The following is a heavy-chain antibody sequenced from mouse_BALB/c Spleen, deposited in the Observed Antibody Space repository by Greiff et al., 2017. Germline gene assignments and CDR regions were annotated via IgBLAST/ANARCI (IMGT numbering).Heavy chain of an antibody. Sequence: EVQLQESGGGLVQPGGSLKLSCAASGFTFSSYTMSWVRQTPEKRLEWVAYISNGGGSTYYPDTVKGRFTISRDNAKNTLYLQMSSLKSEDTAMYYCARLYYRYDVAYWGQGTLVTVSA. D-gene: IGHD2-14*01. CDR1: GFTFSSYT. J-gene: IGHJ3*01. CDR3: ARLYYRYDVAY. V-gene: IGHV5-12-2*01. CDR2: ISNGGGST.